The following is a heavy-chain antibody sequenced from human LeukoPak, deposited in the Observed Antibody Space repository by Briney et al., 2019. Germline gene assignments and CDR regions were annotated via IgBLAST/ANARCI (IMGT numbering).Heavy chain of an antibody. CDR3: ARIDSSGYYQPDY. D-gene: IGHD3-22*01. V-gene: IGHV4-59*01. CDR2: IYYSGST. CDR1: GGSISSYY. Sequence: SETLSLTCTVSGGSISSYYWSWIRQPPGKGLEWIGYIYYSGSTNYNPSLKSRVTISVDTSKNQFSLKLSSVTAADTAVYYCARIDSSGYYQPDYWGQGTLVTVSS. J-gene: IGHJ4*02.